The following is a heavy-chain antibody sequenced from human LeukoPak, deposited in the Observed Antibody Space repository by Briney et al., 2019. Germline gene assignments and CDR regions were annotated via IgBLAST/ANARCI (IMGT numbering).Heavy chain of an antibody. CDR3: ARVPLAALDFDY. V-gene: IGHV1-2*06. J-gene: IGHJ4*02. CDR1: GYTFTGYY. CDR2: INPDSGGT. D-gene: IGHD2-15*01. Sequence: ASVKVSCKASGYTFTGYYMHWVRQAPGQGLEWMGRINPDSGGTNYAQKFQGRVTMTRDTSISTAYMELSRLRSDDTAVYYCARVPLAALDFDYWGQGTLVTVSS.